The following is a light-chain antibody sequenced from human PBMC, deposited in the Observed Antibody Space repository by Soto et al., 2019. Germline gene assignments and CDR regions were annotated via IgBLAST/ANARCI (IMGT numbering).Light chain of an antibody. Sequence: QSALTQPPSASGSPGQSVTISCTGTSSDVGAYNYVSWYQQYPGKAPKLMIYEVTKRPSGVPDRFSGSKSGNTASLTVSGLQAEDEAEYYCTAYVGNDIWVFGGGTKLT. J-gene: IGLJ3*02. CDR3: TAYVGNDIWV. CDR2: EVT. CDR1: SSDVGAYNY. V-gene: IGLV2-8*01.